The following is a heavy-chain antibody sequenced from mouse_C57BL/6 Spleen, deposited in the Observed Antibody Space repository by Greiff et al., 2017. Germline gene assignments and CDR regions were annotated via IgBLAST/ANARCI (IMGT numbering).Heavy chain of an antibody. CDR2: IYPGDGDT. Sequence: VQLQQSGAELVKPGASVKISCKASGYAFSSYWMNWVKQRPGKGLEWIGQIYPGDGDTNYNGKFKGKATLTADKSSSTAYMQLSSLTSEDSAVYFCARRNDYDLYYFDYWGQGTTLTVSS. V-gene: IGHV1-80*01. CDR3: ARRNDYDLYYFDY. J-gene: IGHJ2*01. D-gene: IGHD2-4*01. CDR1: GYAFSSYW.